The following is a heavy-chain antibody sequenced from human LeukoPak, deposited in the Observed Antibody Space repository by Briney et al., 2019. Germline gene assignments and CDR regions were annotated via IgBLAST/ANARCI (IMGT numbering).Heavy chain of an antibody. Sequence: EASVKVSCXASGYTFTSYDINWVRQATGQGLVWMGWMNPNSGNTGYAQKFQGRVTMTRNTSISTAYMELSSLRSEDTAVYYCARGFKDKLMATIGSDFDYWGQGTLVTVSS. D-gene: IGHD5-24*01. CDR1: GYTFTSYD. J-gene: IGHJ4*02. V-gene: IGHV1-8*01. CDR3: ARGFKDKLMATIGSDFDY. CDR2: MNPNSGNT.